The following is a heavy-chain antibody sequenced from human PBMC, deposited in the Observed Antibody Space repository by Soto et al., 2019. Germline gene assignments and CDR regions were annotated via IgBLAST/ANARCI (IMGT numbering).Heavy chain of an antibody. J-gene: IGHJ3*02. CDR3: ARSPFGELFEVTDAFDI. D-gene: IGHD3-10*01. CDR1: GGSSSGYY. Sequence: QVQLQQWGAGLLKPSETLSLTCAVYGGSSSGYYWSWIRQPPGKGLEWIGEINHSGSTNYNPSLTRRVTISVDTSKNQFSLKLSSVTAADTAVYYCARSPFGELFEVTDAFDIWGQGTMVTVSS. CDR2: INHSGST. V-gene: IGHV4-34*01.